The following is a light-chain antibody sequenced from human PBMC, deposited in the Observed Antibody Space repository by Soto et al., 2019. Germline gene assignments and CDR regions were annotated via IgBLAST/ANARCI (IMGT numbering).Light chain of an antibody. CDR3: LQYKSYPWT. CDR1: QGIGND. CDR2: AAS. J-gene: IGKJ1*01. Sequence: DIQMTQSPSSLSASVGDRVTITCRASQGIGNDLGWYQEKPGKAPRRLIYAASSLPSGAPSRFGGSGSGTDFTLTISGLQPEDLATYYCLQYKSYPWTFGQGTKVEIK. V-gene: IGKV1-17*01.